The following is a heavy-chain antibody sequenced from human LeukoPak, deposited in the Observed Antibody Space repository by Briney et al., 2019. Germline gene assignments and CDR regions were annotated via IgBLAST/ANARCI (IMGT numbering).Heavy chain of an antibody. CDR1: GFTFSNYG. CDR2: IRNDGSNN. Sequence: PGGSLRLSCAASGFTFSNYGMHWVRQAPGKGLEWVAYIRNDGSNNYYEDSVKGRFTISRDNSKNMLYLQMNSLRAEDTAMYYCARVGTGQQLDYWGQGTPVTVSS. V-gene: IGHV3-30*02. CDR3: ARVGTGQQLDY. D-gene: IGHD6-13*01. J-gene: IGHJ4*02.